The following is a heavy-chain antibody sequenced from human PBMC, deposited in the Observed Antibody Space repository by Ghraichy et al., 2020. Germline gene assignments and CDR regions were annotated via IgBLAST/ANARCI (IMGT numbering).Heavy chain of an antibody. CDR3: AKDLGSIVVVPSAGAY. D-gene: IGHD2-2*01. CDR1: GITFSNYG. V-gene: IGHV3-30*18. Sequence: GGSLRLSCAASGITFSNYGMHWVRQAPGKGLAWVAVISYDGSNKYYTDSVKGRFTISRDNSKNTLYLQMNSLRAEDTAVYYCAKDLGSIVVVPSAGAYWGQGTLVTVSS. J-gene: IGHJ4*02. CDR2: ISYDGSNK.